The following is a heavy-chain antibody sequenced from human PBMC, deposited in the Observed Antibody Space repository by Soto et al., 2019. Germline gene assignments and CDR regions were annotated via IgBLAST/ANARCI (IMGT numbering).Heavy chain of an antibody. J-gene: IGHJ4*02. CDR1: GGCIRSGDSY. CDR2: IYYNGAT. V-gene: IGHV4-30-4*01. Sequence: NLSLLCNISGGCIRSGDSYWSWIRQPPGKGLEWIGYIYYNGATYHNPSLKSRVTISLATSKNQLYLNVNSVTAADTAVYYWARTRYSDNSGTEYWGQGTLVTFSS. D-gene: IGHD6-19*01. CDR3: ARTRYSDNSGTEY.